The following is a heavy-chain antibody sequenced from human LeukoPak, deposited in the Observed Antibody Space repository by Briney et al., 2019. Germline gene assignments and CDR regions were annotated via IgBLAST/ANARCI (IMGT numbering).Heavy chain of an antibody. J-gene: IGHJ4*02. D-gene: IGHD6-19*01. CDR3: ASRVAAGSIIDY. Sequence: GGSLRLSCAASGFTFSSYGMHWVRQAPGKGLEWVAVIWYDGSNKYYADSVKGRFTISRDNSKNTLYLQMNSLRAEDTAVYYCASRVAAGSIIDYWGQGTLVTVSS. V-gene: IGHV3-33*01. CDR1: GFTFSSYG. CDR2: IWYDGSNK.